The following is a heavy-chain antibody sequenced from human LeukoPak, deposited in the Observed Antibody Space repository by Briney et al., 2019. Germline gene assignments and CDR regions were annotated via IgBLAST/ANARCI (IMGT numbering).Heavy chain of an antibody. Sequence: SETLSLTCTVSGYSISSGYYWGWIRQPPGKGLEWIGSIYHSGSTYYNPSLKSRVTISVDTSKNQFSLKLSSVTAADTALYYCARLSNYYGSGSYYSPGYYFDYWGQGTLVTVSS. CDR3: ARLSNYYGSGSYYSPGYYFDY. CDR2: IYHSGST. J-gene: IGHJ4*02. V-gene: IGHV4-38-2*02. D-gene: IGHD3-10*01. CDR1: GYSISSGYY.